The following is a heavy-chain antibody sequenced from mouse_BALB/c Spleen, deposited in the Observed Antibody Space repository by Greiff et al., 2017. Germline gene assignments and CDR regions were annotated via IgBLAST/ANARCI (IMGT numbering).Heavy chain of an antibody. CDR3: TRKGDYGNHWYFDV. Sequence: EVQGVESGGGLVQPGGSMKLSCVASGFTFSNYWMNWVRQSPEKGLEWVAEIRLKSNNYATHYAESVKGRFTISRDDSKSSVYLQMNNLRAEDTGIYYCTRKGDYGNHWYFDVWGAGTTVTVSS. J-gene: IGHJ1*01. D-gene: IGHD2-1*01. CDR1: GFTFSNYW. CDR2: IRLKSNNYAT. V-gene: IGHV6-6*02.